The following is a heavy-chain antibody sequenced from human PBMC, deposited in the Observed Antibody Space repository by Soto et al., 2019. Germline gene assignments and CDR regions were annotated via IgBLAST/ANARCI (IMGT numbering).Heavy chain of an antibody. V-gene: IGHV4-34*01. J-gene: IGHJ4*02. CDR2: INPSGST. CDR3: ARGRITMLH. D-gene: IGHD3-10*02. CDR1: DGSSSGYY. Sequence: QVQLQQWGAGLLKPSETLSLTCTVYDGSSSGYYWSWVRQPPGKGLGWIGEINPSGSTNYNPSLKSRVTISVDTSNNQFSLNVNSVTAADTAVYYCARGRITMLHWGQGTLVTVSS.